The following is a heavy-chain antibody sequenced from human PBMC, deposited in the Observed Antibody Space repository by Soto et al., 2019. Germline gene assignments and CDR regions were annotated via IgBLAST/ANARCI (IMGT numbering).Heavy chain of an antibody. D-gene: IGHD2-15*01. CDR1: GFTFSDYY. V-gene: IGHV3-11*01. CDR3: ARDRCSGSSCYDVNWFDP. Sequence: GGSLRLSCAASGFTFSDYYMSWIRQAPGKGLEWVSYISSSGSTIYYADSVKGRFTISRDNAKNSLYLQMNSLRAEDTAGYYCARDRCSGSSCYDVNWFDPWGQGTLVTVSS. CDR2: ISSSGSTI. J-gene: IGHJ5*02.